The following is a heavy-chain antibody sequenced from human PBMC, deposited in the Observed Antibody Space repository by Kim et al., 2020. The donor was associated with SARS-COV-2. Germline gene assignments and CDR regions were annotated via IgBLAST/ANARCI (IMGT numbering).Heavy chain of an antibody. J-gene: IGHJ3*01. V-gene: IGHV4-59*08. Sequence: SETLSLTCSVSGGSITNYYWSWIRQPPGKGLEWIGYVFSSGTTSYNPSLKSRVTISVDILKDQFSLKVNSLTAADTALYYCARHAKTYDDA. D-gene: IGHD3-22*01. CDR2: VFSSGTT. CDR1: GGSITNYY. CDR3: ARHAKTYDDA.